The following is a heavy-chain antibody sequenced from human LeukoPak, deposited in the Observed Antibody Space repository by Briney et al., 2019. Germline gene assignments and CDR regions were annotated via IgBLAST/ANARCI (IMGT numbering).Heavy chain of an antibody. V-gene: IGHV3-30*02. CDR3: ARTTQYYYDSSGYYGFDY. D-gene: IGHD3-22*01. CDR1: GFTFSSYG. CDR2: IRYDGSNK. Sequence: GGSLRLSCAASGFTFSSYGMHWVRQAPGKGLEWVAFIRYDGSNKYYADSVKGRFTISRDNSKNTLYLQMNSLRAEDTAVYYCARTTQYYYDSSGYYGFDYWGQGTLVTVSS. J-gene: IGHJ4*02.